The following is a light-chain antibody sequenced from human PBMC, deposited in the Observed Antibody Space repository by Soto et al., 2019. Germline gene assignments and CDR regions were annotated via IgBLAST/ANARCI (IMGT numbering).Light chain of an antibody. CDR2: KAS. Sequence: DIQMTQSPSTLSASVGDRVTITCRASQSISSWLAWYQQKPGKAPKLLIYKASSSESVVPSGFSGSGSGTEFTLSISRLQPDDFATYYCQQYNSYWTFGQGTKVEIK. V-gene: IGKV1-5*03. J-gene: IGKJ1*01. CDR1: QSISSW. CDR3: QQYNSYWT.